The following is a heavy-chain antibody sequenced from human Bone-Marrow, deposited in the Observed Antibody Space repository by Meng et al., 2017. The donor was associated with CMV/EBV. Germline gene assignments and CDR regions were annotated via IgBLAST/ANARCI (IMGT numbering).Heavy chain of an antibody. D-gene: IGHD3-3*01. V-gene: IGHV3-30*02. CDR2: IRYDGSNK. CDR1: GFTFSSYG. CDR3: AKDRRYDFWSGFGY. J-gene: IGHJ4*02. Sequence: GESLKISCAASGFTFSSYGMHWVRQAPGKGLEWVAFIRYDGSNKYYADSVKGRFTISRDNSKNTLYLQMSSLRAEDTAVYYCAKDRRYDFWSGFGYWGQGPLVTVSS.